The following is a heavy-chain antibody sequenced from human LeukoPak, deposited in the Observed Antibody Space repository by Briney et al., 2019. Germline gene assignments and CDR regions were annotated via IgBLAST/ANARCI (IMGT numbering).Heavy chain of an antibody. V-gene: IGHV3-48*03. Sequence: GGSLRLSCAASGFTFSNYELNWVRQAPGKGLEWVSYISSSGRNIYYADSVNGRFTISRDNAKNSLYLQMNSLRAEDTAVYYCARDLVQLWSKDYWGQGTLVTVSS. CDR1: GFTFSNYE. D-gene: IGHD5-18*01. CDR2: ISSSGRNI. CDR3: ARDLVQLWSKDY. J-gene: IGHJ4*02.